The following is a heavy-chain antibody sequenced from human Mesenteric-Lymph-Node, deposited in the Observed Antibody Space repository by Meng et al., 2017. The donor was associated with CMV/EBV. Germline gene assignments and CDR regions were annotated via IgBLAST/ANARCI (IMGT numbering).Heavy chain of an antibody. CDR3: ARGAPGNLAPSKSWFDP. V-gene: IGHV4-38-2*02. CDR1: GYSISSGYY. D-gene: IGHD3-3*02. CDR2: IYYTGSP. Sequence: SETLSLTCTVSGYSISSGYYWGWIRQPPGKGLEWIGSIYYTGSPYYKPSLKSRVIMSVDTSKNQFSLKLSSVTAADTAVYYCARGAPGNLAPSKSWFDPWGRGTLVTVSS. J-gene: IGHJ5*02.